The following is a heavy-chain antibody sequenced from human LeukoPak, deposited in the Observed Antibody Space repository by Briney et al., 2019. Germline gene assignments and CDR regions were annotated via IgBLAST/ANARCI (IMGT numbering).Heavy chain of an antibody. J-gene: IGHJ4*02. V-gene: IGHV1-18*01. D-gene: IGHD6-13*01. CDR1: GYNFDKSG. CDR3: ARDTPQHLKRYDY. CDR2: INTHNGNT. Sequence: ASVKVSCKASGYNFDKSGIAWVRQAPGQGLEWMGWINTHNGNTKYAQQYQGRVTMTTDTSTSTVYMELRSLRSDDTAVYFCARDTPQHLKRYDYWGQGTQVTVSS.